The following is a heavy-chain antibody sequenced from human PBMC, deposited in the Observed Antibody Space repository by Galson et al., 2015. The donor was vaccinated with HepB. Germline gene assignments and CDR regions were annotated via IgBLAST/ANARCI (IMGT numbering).Heavy chain of an antibody. V-gene: IGHV3-74*01. D-gene: IGHD3-22*01. J-gene: IGHJ1*01. CDR1: GFTFSSYW. CDR2: INSDGSST. Sequence: SLRLSCAASGFTFSSYWMHWVRQAPGKGLVWVSRINSDGSSTNYADSVKGRFTISRDNAKNTLYLQMNSLRAEDTAVYYCARVGTMIPEYFQHWGQGTLVTVSS. CDR3: ARVGTMIPEYFQH.